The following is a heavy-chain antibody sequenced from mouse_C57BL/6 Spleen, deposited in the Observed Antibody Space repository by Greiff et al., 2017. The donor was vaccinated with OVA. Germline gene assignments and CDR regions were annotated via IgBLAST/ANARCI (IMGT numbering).Heavy chain of an antibody. J-gene: IGHJ2*01. D-gene: IGHD1-1*01. Sequence: EVKVVESGGGLVKPGGSLKLSCAASGFTFSDYGMHWVRQAPEKGLEWVAYNSSGSSTIYYADTVNGRFTIFRDNAKNSLFQQMTRLRSEDTAMYYCARHYYYGSSYPYYFDYWGQGTTLTVSS. CDR3: ARHYYYGSSYPYYFDY. V-gene: IGHV5-17*01. CDR1: GFTFSDYG. CDR2: NSSGSSTI.